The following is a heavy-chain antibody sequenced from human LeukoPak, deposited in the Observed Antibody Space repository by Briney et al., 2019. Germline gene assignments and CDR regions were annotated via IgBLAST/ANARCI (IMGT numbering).Heavy chain of an antibody. CDR3: ASTVTKQQLQNSGGVSGH. CDR2: INHSGST. CDR1: GGSFSGYY. D-gene: IGHD4-11*01. Sequence: PSETLSLTCAVYGGSFSGYYWSWIRQPPGKGLEWIGEINHSGSTNYNPSLKSRVTISVDTSKNQFPLKLSSVTAADTAVYYCASTVTKQQLQNSGGVSGHWGQGTLVTVSS. J-gene: IGHJ4*02. V-gene: IGHV4-34*01.